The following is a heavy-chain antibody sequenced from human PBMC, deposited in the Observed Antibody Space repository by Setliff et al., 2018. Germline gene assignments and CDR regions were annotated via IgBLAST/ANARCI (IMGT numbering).Heavy chain of an antibody. Sequence: VGSLRLSSAASGFTFRSYAMSWVRQAPGKGLEWVSAITFGSLSRYYADSVKGRFTISRDNSKNTLFLEMNSLRTEDTAVYYCAKGQGQYYDSSGYYGRVLDYWGQGTLVTVSS. V-gene: IGHV3-23*01. D-gene: IGHD3-22*01. CDR2: ITFGSLSR. CDR3: AKGQGQYYDSSGYYGRVLDY. CDR1: GFTFRSYA. J-gene: IGHJ4*02.